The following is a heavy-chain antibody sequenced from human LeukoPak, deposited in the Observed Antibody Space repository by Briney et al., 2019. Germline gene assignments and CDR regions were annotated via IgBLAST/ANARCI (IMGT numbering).Heavy chain of an antibody. D-gene: IGHD6-13*01. CDR2: IIPIFGTA. V-gene: IGHV1-69*13. Sequence: SVKVSCKASGGTFSSYAISWVRQAPGQGLEWMGGIIPIFGTANYAQKFQGRVTITADESTSTAYMELSSLRSEDTAVYYCARDSPSGSSWLNWFDPWGQGTLVTVSS. J-gene: IGHJ5*02. CDR3: ARDSPSGSSWLNWFDP. CDR1: GGTFSSYA.